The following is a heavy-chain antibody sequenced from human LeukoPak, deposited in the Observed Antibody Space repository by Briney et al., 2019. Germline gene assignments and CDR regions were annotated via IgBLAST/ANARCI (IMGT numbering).Heavy chain of an antibody. CDR3: ARSVCSGGSCYSYYFDY. V-gene: IGHV4-59*01. CDR2: IYYSGST. Sequence: SETLSLPCNVSGGSISSYYWSWIRQPPGKGLEWIGYIYYSGSTNYNPSLKSRVTISVDTSKNQFSLRLSSVTAADTAVYYCARSVCSGGSCYSYYFDYWGQGTLVTVSS. CDR1: GGSISSYY. J-gene: IGHJ4*02. D-gene: IGHD2-15*01.